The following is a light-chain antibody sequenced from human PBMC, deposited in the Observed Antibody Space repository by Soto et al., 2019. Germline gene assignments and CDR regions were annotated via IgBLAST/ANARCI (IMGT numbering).Light chain of an antibody. CDR2: DAS. J-gene: IGKJ4*01. CDR1: QSVSSY. CDR3: QQLRHWPLT. V-gene: IGKV3-11*01. Sequence: TPWPSILSVAAGVASTLTCRASQSVSSYLAWYQQKPGQAPRLLIYDASNRATGIPARFSCSGSGTQLTLSICSLEPADFPVYYCQQLRHWPLTFGGGTKVDIK.